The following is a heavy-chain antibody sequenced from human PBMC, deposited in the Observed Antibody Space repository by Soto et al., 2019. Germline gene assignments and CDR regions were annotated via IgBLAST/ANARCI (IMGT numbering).Heavy chain of an antibody. J-gene: IGHJ4*02. V-gene: IGHV3-30-3*01. CDR1: GFTFSSYA. CDR2: ISYDGSNK. Sequence: QVQLVESGGGVVQPGRSLRLSCAASGFTFSSYAMHWVRQAPGKGLEWVAVISYDGSNKYYADSVKGRFTISRDNSKNTLYLQMNSLRAEDTAVYYCARDKGYGGRRFYYFDYWGQGTLVTVSS. CDR3: ARDKGYGGRRFYYFDY. D-gene: IGHD4-17*01.